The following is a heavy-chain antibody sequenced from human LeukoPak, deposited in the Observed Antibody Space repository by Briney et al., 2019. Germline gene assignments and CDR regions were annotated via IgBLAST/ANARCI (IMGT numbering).Heavy chain of an antibody. CDR3: ARDPASYYYYMDV. CDR2: INPSGGST. Sequence: GASVKVSCKASGYTFTSYYMHWVRQAPGQGLEWMGIINPSGGSTSYAQKFQGRVTMTRDMSTSTVYMELSSLRSEDTAVYYCARDPASYYYYMDVWGKGTTVTVSS. CDR1: GYTFTSYY. J-gene: IGHJ6*03. V-gene: IGHV1-46*01.